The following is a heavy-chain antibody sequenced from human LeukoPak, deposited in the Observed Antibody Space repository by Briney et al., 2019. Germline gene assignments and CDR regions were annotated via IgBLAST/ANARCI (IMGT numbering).Heavy chain of an antibody. CDR3: ARVSLFRSGSYYGAFDI. Sequence: GGSLRLSCAASGFTFDDYGMSWVRQAPGKGLEWVSGINWNGGSTGYADSVKGRFTISRDNAKNSLYLQMNSLRAEDTALCYCARVSLFRSGSYYGAFDIWGQGTMVTVSS. J-gene: IGHJ3*02. D-gene: IGHD1-26*01. V-gene: IGHV3-20*04. CDR1: GFTFDDYG. CDR2: INWNGGST.